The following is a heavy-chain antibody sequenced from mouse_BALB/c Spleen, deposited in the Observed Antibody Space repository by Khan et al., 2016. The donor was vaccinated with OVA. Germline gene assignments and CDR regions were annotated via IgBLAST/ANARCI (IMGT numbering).Heavy chain of an antibody. V-gene: IGHV1-77*01. CDR3: ARRNYFGYTFAD. CDR1: GYTFTDYY. D-gene: IGHD1-2*01. J-gene: IGHJ3*01. CDR2: ISPGSGDT. Sequence: QVQLQQSGAELARPGASVKLSCKASGYTFTDYYINWVKQRTGQGLEWIGEISPGSGDTYYNEKFKGKATLTADKSSSTAYMQLNSLTSEASAVYFCARRNYFGYTFADWGQGTLVTVSA.